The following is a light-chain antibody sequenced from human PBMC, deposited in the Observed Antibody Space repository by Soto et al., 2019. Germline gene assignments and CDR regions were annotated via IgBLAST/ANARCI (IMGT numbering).Light chain of an antibody. J-gene: IGLJ1*01. CDR1: SSNIGAGYD. CDR3: QSYDSSLSGSYV. CDR2: GNS. V-gene: IGLV1-40*01. Sequence: QSVLTQPPSVSGAPGQRVTISCTVSSSNIGAGYDVHWYQQLPGTAPKLLIYGNSNRPSGVPDRFSGSKSGTSASLAITGLQAEDEADYYCQSYDSSLSGSYVFGTGTRSPS.